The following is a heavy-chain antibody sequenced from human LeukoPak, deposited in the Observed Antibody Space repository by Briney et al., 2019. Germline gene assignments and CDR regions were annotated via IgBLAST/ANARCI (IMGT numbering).Heavy chain of an antibody. Sequence: GGSLRLSCAASGFTFSDYWIDWVRQAPGKGLEWVANIKKDGSDKYFLESVKGRFTISRDNAKNSLYLQMNSLGVEDTALYYCAKRSSRGFDYWGQGTLVTVSS. J-gene: IGHJ4*02. V-gene: IGHV3-7*03. D-gene: IGHD6-13*01. CDR3: AKRSSRGFDY. CDR1: GFTFSDYW. CDR2: IKKDGSDK.